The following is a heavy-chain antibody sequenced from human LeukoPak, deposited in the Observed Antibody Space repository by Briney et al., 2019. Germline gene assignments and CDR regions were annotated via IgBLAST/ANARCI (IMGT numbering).Heavy chain of an antibody. CDR2: ISWNSGGI. V-gene: IGHV3-9*01. J-gene: IGHJ4*02. CDR1: GFSFDDYA. CDR3: AKDMGATVTTIDY. D-gene: IGHD4-17*01. Sequence: PGGSLRLSCAASGFSFDDYAMHWVRQAPGKGLEWVSGISWNSGGIGYADSVKGRFTISRDNAKNSLYLQMNSLRAEDTALYYCAKDMGATVTTIDYWGQGTLVTVSS.